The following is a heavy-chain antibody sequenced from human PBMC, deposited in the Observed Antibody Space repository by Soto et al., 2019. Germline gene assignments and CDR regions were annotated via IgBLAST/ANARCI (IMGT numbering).Heavy chain of an antibody. Sequence: EVQLAESGGGLGQPGGSLRLSCAASGFTFSSYEMNWVRQAPGKGLEWISYINTSGSSKYYADSVKGRFTISRDNAKNSLYLQMNSLRAEDTAVYHCARVLDGYRGYFDSWGQGTLVTVSS. CDR1: GFTFSSYE. CDR2: INTSGSSK. CDR3: ARVLDGYRGYFDS. V-gene: IGHV3-48*03. J-gene: IGHJ4*02. D-gene: IGHD5-18*01.